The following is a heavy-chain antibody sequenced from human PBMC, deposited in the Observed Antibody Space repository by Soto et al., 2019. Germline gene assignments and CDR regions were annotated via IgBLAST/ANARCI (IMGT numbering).Heavy chain of an antibody. D-gene: IGHD2-15*01. CDR1: GFSLSTRGMS. CDR3: ARGVIVATTAWFDP. Sequence: SGPTLVNPTQTLTLICTFSGFSLSTRGMSVSWIRQPPGKALEWLALIDWDDDTFYNTSLKTRLTISTDTSKNQVVLTMTNMDPVDTATYYCARGVIVATTAWFDPWGPGTLVTVS. J-gene: IGHJ5*02. V-gene: IGHV2-70*01. CDR2: IDWDDDT.